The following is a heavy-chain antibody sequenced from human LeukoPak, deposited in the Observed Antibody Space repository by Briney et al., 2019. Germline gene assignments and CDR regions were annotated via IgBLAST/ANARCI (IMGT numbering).Heavy chain of an antibody. Sequence: SETLSLTCTVSGGYISSQYWSWIRQPPGKGLEWIGYIYYNGNTDYNPSLKSRVTISVDTSKNQFSLKLTSVTPADTAVYYCARDRNYLFDYWGQGTLVTVSS. CDR2: IYYNGNT. J-gene: IGHJ4*02. D-gene: IGHD5-24*01. CDR1: GGYISSQY. V-gene: IGHV4-59*11. CDR3: ARDRNYLFDY.